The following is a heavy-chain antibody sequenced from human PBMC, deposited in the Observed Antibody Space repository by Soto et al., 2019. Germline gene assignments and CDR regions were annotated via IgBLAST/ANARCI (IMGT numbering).Heavy chain of an antibody. CDR1: GDNIGSDYYH. D-gene: IGHD2-21*02. CDR2: IHHSGSI. V-gene: IGHV4-30-4*08. CDR3: AREDDGGDSLDV. J-gene: IGHJ6*02. Sequence: TQSLTSTVSGDNIGSDYYHWTWIRQSPGKGLEWIGYIHHSGSILYNPSLKSRVTISVDTSKNQFSLHLTSVTAADTAVYFCAREDDGGDSLDVWGQGTTVTVSS.